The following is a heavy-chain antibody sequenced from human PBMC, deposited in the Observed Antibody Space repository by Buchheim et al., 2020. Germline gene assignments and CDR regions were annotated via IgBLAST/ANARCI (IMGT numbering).Heavy chain of an antibody. CDR2: ISNSGNI. J-gene: IGHJ4*02. Sequence: EVQLVESGGGLVQPGGSLRLSCAASGFTFSSYSMNWVRQAPGKGLEWISYISNSGNIIYADSVKGRFTISRDNAKYSVYLQMNSLRDEDTAVYYCARQMDYWGQRTL. CDR3: ARQMDY. V-gene: IGHV3-48*02. CDR1: GFTFSSYS.